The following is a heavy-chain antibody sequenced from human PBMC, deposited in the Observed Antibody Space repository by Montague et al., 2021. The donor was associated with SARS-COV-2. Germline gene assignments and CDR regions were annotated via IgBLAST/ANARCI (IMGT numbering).Heavy chain of an antibody. Sequence: SETLSLTCTVSGGSISSSSYYWGWIRQPPGKGLEWIGSIYYSGSTYYNPSLEIRVTISVYTSKNQFSLKLSSVTAADTAVYDCARQENSSGWFKPDAFDFWGQGTRVTVPS. CDR2: IYYSGST. V-gene: IGHV4-39*01. CDR1: GGSISSSSYY. D-gene: IGHD6-19*01. J-gene: IGHJ3*01. CDR3: ARQENSSGWFKPDAFDF.